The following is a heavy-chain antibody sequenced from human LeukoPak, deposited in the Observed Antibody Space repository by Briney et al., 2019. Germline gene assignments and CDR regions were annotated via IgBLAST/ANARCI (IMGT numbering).Heavy chain of an antibody. CDR2: ISTHNGNT. CDR3: ARPVRGRSWELTFDY. V-gene: IGHV1-18*01. J-gene: IGHJ4*02. CDR1: GYTFTNYG. Sequence: GASVKVSCKASGYTFTNYGINWVRQAPGQGLEWMGWISTHNGNTHYAQKLQGRVTMTRDTSISTAYMELSRLRSDDTAVYYCARPVRGRSWELTFDYWGQGTLVTVSS. D-gene: IGHD1-26*01.